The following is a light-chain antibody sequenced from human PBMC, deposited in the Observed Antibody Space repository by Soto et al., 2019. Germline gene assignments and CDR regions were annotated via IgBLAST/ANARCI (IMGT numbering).Light chain of an antibody. J-gene: IGKJ5*01. CDR3: QQYNTWPPAIT. CDR2: GAS. V-gene: IGKV3-15*01. Sequence: EILMTQSPATLSVSPGQRATLSCRASQSLSSNLAWYQQRPGQAPRLLIHGASTRATGIPARFSGSGSGTEFTLTISSLQSEDFAVYYCQQYNTWPPAITFGQGTRLEI. CDR1: QSLSSN.